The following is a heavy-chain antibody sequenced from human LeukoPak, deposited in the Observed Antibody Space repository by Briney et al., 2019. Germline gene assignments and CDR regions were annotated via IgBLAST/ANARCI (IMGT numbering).Heavy chain of an antibody. CDR2: ISSSSSYI. D-gene: IGHD2-2*01. J-gene: IGHJ4*02. CDR1: GFTFSSYS. Sequence: GGSLRLSCAASGFTFSSYSMNWVRQAPGKGLEWVSSISSSSSYIYYADSVKGRFTISRDNAKNSLYLQMNSLRAEDTAVYYCASTGCSSTSCYSPDHHFDYWGQGTLVTVSS. V-gene: IGHV3-21*01. CDR3: ASTGCSSTSCYSPDHHFDY.